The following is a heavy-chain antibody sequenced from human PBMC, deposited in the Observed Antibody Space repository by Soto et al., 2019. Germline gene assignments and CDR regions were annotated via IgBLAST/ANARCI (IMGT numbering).Heavy chain of an antibody. CDR1: GGSISNYY. Sequence: ETLSLTCTVSGGSISNYYWSWIRQPPGKGLECIGYISYSGSTNYNPSLKSRVTISVDTSKNQFSLKLSSVTAADTAVYYCAIGDSSSRAYYYGMDVWGQGTTVTVSS. J-gene: IGHJ6*02. V-gene: IGHV4-59*01. CDR3: AIGDSSSRAYYYGMDV. CDR2: ISYSGST. D-gene: IGHD6-13*01.